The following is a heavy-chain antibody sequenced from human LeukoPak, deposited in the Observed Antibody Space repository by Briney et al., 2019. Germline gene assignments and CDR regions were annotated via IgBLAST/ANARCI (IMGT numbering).Heavy chain of an antibody. J-gene: IGHJ4*02. V-gene: IGHV3-48*03. CDR3: AKKLGDGGCFDY. CDR1: GFSFSSFE. Sequence: GGSLRLSCAASGFSFSSFEMNWVRQAPGKGLEWISYISSGGSTMYYADSVKGRFTISRDNAKNSLYLQMNSLRAEDTALYYCAKKLGDGGCFDYWGQGTLVTVSS. D-gene: IGHD2-21*02. CDR2: ISSGGSTM.